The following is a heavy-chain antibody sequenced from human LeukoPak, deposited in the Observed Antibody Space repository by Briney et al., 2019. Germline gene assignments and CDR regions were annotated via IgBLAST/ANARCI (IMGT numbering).Heavy chain of an antibody. J-gene: IGHJ4*02. CDR3: ARQCCMVGGTIDY. Sequence: GESLKISCKGSGYSFTSYWIGWVRQMPGKGLEWRGIIYPGDSDTRYSPSFQGQVTISADKSISTAYLQWSSLKASDTAMYYCARQCCMVGGTIDYWGQGTLVTVSS. CDR2: IYPGDSDT. CDR1: GYSFTSYW. V-gene: IGHV5-51*01. D-gene: IGHD1-26*01.